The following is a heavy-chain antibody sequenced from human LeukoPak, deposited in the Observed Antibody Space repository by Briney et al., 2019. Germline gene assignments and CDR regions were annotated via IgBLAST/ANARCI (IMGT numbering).Heavy chain of an antibody. Sequence: SETLSLTCTVSGGSISSSTYYWGWIRQPPGKGLEWIGTIYYSGTTYYNPSLKSRVTISVDTSKNQFSLKLSSVTAADTAVYYCASYSSGWTWFDYWGQGTLVTVSS. D-gene: IGHD6-19*01. CDR2: IYYSGTT. CDR3: ASYSSGWTWFDY. V-gene: IGHV4-39*01. J-gene: IGHJ4*01. CDR1: GGSISSSTYY.